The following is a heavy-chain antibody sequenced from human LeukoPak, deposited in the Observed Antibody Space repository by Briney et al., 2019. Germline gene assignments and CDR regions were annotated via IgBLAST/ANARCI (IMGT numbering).Heavy chain of an antibody. CDR3: ARYYGSGRGYYGLDV. V-gene: IGHV3-30*03. Sequence: GGSLRLTCEASGFTFSTYGMHWVRQAPGKGLEWITLIPYDGSNKYYADSVKGRFTISRDNSKNTLYLQMNSLRAEDTAVYYCARYYGSGRGYYGLDVWGQGTTVTVFS. J-gene: IGHJ6*02. CDR2: IPYDGSNK. D-gene: IGHD3-10*01. CDR1: GFTFSTYG.